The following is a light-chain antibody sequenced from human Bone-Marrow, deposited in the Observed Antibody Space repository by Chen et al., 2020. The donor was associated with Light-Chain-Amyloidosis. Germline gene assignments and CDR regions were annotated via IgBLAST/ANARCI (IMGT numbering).Light chain of an antibody. V-gene: IGLV3-25*03. CDR1: DLPTKY. CDR2: RDT. J-gene: IGLJ2*01. CDR3: QSADSSGTYEVI. Sequence: SYELTQPPSVSASPGQTVRINCSGDDLPTKYAYWYQQKPGQAPVLVIHRDTERPSGISERFSGSSSGTTATLTISGVQAEDEADYHCQSADSSGTYEVIFGGGTKLTVL.